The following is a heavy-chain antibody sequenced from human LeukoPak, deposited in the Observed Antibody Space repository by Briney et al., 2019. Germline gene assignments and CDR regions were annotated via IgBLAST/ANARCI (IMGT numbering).Heavy chain of an antibody. V-gene: IGHV1-2*02. Sequence: ASVKVSCKASGSTFIDYYIHWVRQAPGQGLEWMGWINPYSGGTSYAQKFQGRVTMTRDTSTSTVYMELSSLRSEDTAVYYCARGSSICGSTSCSHSNYYYGMDVWGQGTTVTVSS. CDR3: ARGSSICGSTSCSHSNYYYGMDV. CDR1: GSTFIDYY. D-gene: IGHD2-2*01. J-gene: IGHJ6*02. CDR2: INPYSGGT.